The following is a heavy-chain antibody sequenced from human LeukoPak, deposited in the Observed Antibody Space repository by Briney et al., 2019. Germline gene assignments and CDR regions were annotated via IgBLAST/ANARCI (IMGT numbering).Heavy chain of an antibody. CDR2: IYTSGST. D-gene: IGHD3-3*01. Sequence: SETLSLPCTVSGGFISSGSYYWSWIRQPAGKGLEWIGRIYTSGSTNYNPSLKSRVAISVDTSKNQFSLKLSSVTAADTAVYYCAGAPILYYDFWSASDYWGQGTLVTVSS. J-gene: IGHJ4*02. CDR3: AGAPILYYDFWSASDY. CDR1: GGFISSGSYY. V-gene: IGHV4-61*02.